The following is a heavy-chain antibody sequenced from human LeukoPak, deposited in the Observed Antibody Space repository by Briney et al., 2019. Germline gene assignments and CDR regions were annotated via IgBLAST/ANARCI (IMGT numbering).Heavy chain of an antibody. CDR1: GFTFSNAW. CDR3: TTIIVGRSGSQLQD. D-gene: IGHD1-26*01. V-gene: IGHV3-15*01. J-gene: IGHJ4*02. Sequence: GGSLRLSCAASGFTFSNAWMSWVRQAPGKGLDWVGRIKSKTDGGTTDYAAPVKGRFTISRDDSKNTLYLQMNSLKTEDTAVYYCTTIIVGRSGSQLQDWGQGTLVTVSS. CDR2: IKSKTDGGTT.